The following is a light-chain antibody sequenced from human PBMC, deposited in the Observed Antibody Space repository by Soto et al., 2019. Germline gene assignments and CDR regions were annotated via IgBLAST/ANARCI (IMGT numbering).Light chain of an antibody. V-gene: IGLV1-51*01. CDR3: ATWDSSLSAVL. Sequence: QYVLTQSPSVSAAPGQNVTISCSGSSSNIEKNFVSWYQQVPGRAPRLLIFDNNRRPSGTPDRLSGSKSGTSATLDITGLQTGDEADYYCATWDSSLSAVLFGGGTKLTVL. CDR2: DNN. CDR1: SSNIEKNF. J-gene: IGLJ3*02.